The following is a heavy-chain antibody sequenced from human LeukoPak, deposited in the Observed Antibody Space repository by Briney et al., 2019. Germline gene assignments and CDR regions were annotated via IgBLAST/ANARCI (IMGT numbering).Heavy chain of an antibody. J-gene: IGHJ4*02. Sequence: SGTLSLTCAVYGESFSGYYWSWIRQPPGKGLEWIGEINHSGSTNYNPSLKSRVTISLDTSKNQFSLKLSSVTAADTAVYYCARHGPNQGCSGSWYRFRSYFDYWGQGTLVTVSS. CDR2: INHSGST. V-gene: IGHV4-34*01. CDR1: GESFSGYY. D-gene: IGHD6-13*01. CDR3: ARHGPNQGCSGSWYRFRSYFDY.